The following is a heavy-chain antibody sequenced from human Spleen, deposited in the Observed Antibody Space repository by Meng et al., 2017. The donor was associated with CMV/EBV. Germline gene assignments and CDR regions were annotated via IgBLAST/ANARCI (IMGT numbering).Heavy chain of an antibody. Sequence: ASVKVSCKASGYTFTSYYMHWVRQAPGQGLEWMGIINPSGGSTSYAQKFQGRVTMTTDTSTSTAYMELRSLRSDDTAVYYCARDRGFLTTNWFDPWGQGTLVTVSS. CDR2: INPSGGST. J-gene: IGHJ5*02. CDR1: GYTFTSYY. D-gene: IGHD3-10*01. CDR3: ARDRGFLTTNWFDP. V-gene: IGHV1-46*01.